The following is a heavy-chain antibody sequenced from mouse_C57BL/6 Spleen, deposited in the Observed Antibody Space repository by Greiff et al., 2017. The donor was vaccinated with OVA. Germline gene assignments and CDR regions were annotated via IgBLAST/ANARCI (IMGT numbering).Heavy chain of an antibody. CDR3: ARKRGRNYSNYEAMDY. CDR1: GFSLTSYA. D-gene: IGHD2-5*01. J-gene: IGHJ4*01. V-gene: IGHV2-9-1*01. CDR2: IWPGGGT. Sequence: VKLVESGPGLVAPSQSLSITCTVSGFSLTSYAISWVRQPPGKGLEWLGVIWPGGGTNYNSALKSRLSISKDNSKSQVFLKMNRQQTDDTARYYCARKRGRNYSNYEAMDYWGQGTSVTVSS.